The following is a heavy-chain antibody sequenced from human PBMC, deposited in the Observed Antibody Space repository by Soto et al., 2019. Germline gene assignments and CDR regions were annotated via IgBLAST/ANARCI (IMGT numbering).Heavy chain of an antibody. CDR1: GYTFTNYW. CDR3: ARTAAAGKYYYGMDV. Sequence: GESLKISCEGSGYTFTNYWIGWVRQMPGKGLESMGIIYPGDSDTRYSPSFQGQVTISADKSISTAYLQWSSLKASDTAMYYCARTAAAGKYYYGMDVWGQGTTVTVSS. J-gene: IGHJ6*02. CDR2: IYPGDSDT. V-gene: IGHV5-51*01. D-gene: IGHD6-13*01.